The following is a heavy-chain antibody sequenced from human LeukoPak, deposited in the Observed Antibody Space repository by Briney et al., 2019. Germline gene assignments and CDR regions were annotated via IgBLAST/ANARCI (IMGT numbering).Heavy chain of an antibody. J-gene: IGHJ4*02. V-gene: IGHV4-59*01. CDR1: GASISSYY. D-gene: IGHD5-12*01. Sequence: PSETLSLTCTVSGASISSYYWSWIRQPPGKGLEWIGYIYYSGSTNYNPSLKNRVTISLDTSKNQFSLKLSSVTAADTAVYYCARDGVDIVATTPFDYWGQGTLVTVSS. CDR2: IYYSGST. CDR3: ARDGVDIVATTPFDY.